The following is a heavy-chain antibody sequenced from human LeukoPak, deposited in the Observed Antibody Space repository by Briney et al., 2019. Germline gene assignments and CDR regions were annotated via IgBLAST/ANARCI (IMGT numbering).Heavy chain of an antibody. CDR2: ISGSGGST. J-gene: IGHJ4*02. CDR1: GFTFSSYA. V-gene: IGHV3-23*01. Sequence: GSLRLSCAASGFTFSSYAMSWVRQAPGKGLEWVSAISGSGGSTYYADSVKGRFTTSRDNAKNSLYLQVNSLRAEDTAVYYCARAGQSDYWGQGTLVTVSS. CDR3: ARAGQSDY.